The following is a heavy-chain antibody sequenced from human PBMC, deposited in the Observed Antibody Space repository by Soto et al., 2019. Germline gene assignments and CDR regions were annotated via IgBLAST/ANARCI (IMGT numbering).Heavy chain of an antibody. Sequence: QVQLVQSGAEVKKPGASLKVSCKASGYTFTGYYMHWVRQAPGQGLEWMGGINPDSGGTSYAQKFQGRVTMTRDTSISTAYMELSRLRSDDTAVYYCARDLTGTTYRNDYWGQGTLVTVSS. CDR2: INPDSGGT. D-gene: IGHD1-20*01. V-gene: IGHV1-2*02. J-gene: IGHJ4*02. CDR3: ARDLTGTTYRNDY. CDR1: GYTFTGYY.